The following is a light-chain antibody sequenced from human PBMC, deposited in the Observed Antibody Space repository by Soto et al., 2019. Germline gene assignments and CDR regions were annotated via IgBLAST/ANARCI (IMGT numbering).Light chain of an antibody. Sequence: QSALTQPASVSGSPGQSITISCTGTSRDIGFYNYVSWYQQYPGTAPKLIIFEVTNRPSGVSDRFSGSKSGNTASLTISGLLPEDGADYYCSSYTTRSTYVFGSGTKLTVL. V-gene: IGLV2-14*01. CDR2: EVT. CDR1: SRDIGFYNY. CDR3: SSYTTRSTYV. J-gene: IGLJ1*01.